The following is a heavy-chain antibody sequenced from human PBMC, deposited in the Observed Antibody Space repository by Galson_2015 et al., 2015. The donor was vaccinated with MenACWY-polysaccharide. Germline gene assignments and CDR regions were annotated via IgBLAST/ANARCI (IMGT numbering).Heavy chain of an antibody. CDR3: ARSGSTDY. D-gene: IGHD2-15*01. J-gene: IGHJ4*02. CDR2: INSDGSST. V-gene: IGHV3-74*01. Sequence: SLRLSCAASGFTLSSYWMQWVRQAPGKGLVWVSRINSDGSSTSYADSVKGRFPISRDNAKNTLDLQMNSLRSEDTAVYYCARSGSTDYWGQGTLVTVSS. CDR1: GFTLSSYW.